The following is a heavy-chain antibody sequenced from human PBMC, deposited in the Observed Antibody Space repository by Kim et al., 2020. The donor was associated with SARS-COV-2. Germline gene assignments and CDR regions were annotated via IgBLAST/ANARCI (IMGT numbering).Heavy chain of an antibody. J-gene: IGHJ4*02. CDR3: ASEVVTSLLYFDS. Sequence: SETLSLTCSVSGASINNNDYYWDWIRQPPGKGLEWIGSISSSVNTYSNPSLKSRVTLSVDTSKNEFSLKLTSVTAGDTAVYYCASEVVTSLLYFDSWGQGTLVTASS. V-gene: IGHV4-39*01. CDR2: ISSSVNT. CDR1: GASINNNDYY. D-gene: IGHD2-2*01.